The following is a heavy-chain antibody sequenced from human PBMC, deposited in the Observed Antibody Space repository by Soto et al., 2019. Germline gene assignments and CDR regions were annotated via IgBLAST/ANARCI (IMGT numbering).Heavy chain of an antibody. CDR3: VRGITGTMFPQGEPKNWFDP. V-gene: IGHV1-69*13. CDR2: IIPIFGTA. Sequence: SVKVSCKASGGTFSSYAISWVRQAPGQGREWMGGIIPIFGTANYAQKFQGRVTITADESTSTAYMELSSLRSEDTAVYYCVRGITGTMFPQGEPKNWFDPWGQGTLVTVSS. J-gene: IGHJ5*02. D-gene: IGHD1-7*01. CDR1: GGTFSSYA.